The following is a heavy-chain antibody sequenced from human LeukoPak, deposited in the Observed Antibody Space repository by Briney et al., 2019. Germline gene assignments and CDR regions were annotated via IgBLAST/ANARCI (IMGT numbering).Heavy chain of an antibody. Sequence: GGSLRLSCAASGFTFSNAWMSWVRQAPGKGLEWVGRIKSKTDGGTTDYAAPVKGRFTISRDDSKNTLYLQMNSLKTEDTAVYYCTPSILWFGESNFDYWGQGTLVTVSS. CDR1: GFTFSNAW. J-gene: IGHJ4*02. CDR2: IKSKTDGGTT. D-gene: IGHD3-10*01. V-gene: IGHV3-15*01. CDR3: TPSILWFGESNFDY.